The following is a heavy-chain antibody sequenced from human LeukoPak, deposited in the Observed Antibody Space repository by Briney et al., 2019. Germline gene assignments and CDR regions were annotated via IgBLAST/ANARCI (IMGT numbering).Heavy chain of an antibody. J-gene: IGHJ4*02. CDR3: ARLAAAGTRTGIDS. V-gene: IGHV4-59*01. CDR1: GGSLSSYY. Sequence: SETLSLTCTVSGGSLSSYYWSWIRQPPGKGLEWIGYIYYSGSTNYNPSLKSRVTISVDTSKNQFSLKLSSVTAADTAVYYCARLAAAGTRTGIDSWGQGTLVIVSS. CDR2: IYYSGST. D-gene: IGHD6-13*01.